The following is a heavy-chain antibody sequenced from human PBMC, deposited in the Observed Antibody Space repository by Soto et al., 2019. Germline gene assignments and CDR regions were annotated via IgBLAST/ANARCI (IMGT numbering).Heavy chain of an antibody. V-gene: IGHV3-30*18. CDR1: GFTFSSYG. Sequence: GGSLRLSCAASGFTFSSYGMHWVRQAPGKGLEWVAVISYDGSHKFYAESVKGRFTISRDDSKNTLYLQMNSLRAEDTAVYYCAKKARYFDWSKYYFDYWGQGTLVTVSS. D-gene: IGHD3-9*01. CDR2: ISYDGSHK. CDR3: AKKARYFDWSKYYFDY. J-gene: IGHJ4*02.